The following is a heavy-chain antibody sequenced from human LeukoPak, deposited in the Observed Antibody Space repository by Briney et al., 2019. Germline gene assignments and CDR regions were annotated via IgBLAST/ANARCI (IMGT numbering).Heavy chain of an antibody. Sequence: GRSLRLSCAASGFTFSSYGMHWVRQAPGKGLEWVAVISYDGSNKYYADSVKGRFTISRDNSKNTLYLQMNSLRAEDTAVYYCAREDYYYDSSGYLPAAFDIWGQGTMVTVSS. V-gene: IGHV3-30*03. CDR1: GFTFSSYG. CDR3: AREDYYYDSSGYLPAAFDI. CDR2: ISYDGSNK. D-gene: IGHD3-22*01. J-gene: IGHJ3*02.